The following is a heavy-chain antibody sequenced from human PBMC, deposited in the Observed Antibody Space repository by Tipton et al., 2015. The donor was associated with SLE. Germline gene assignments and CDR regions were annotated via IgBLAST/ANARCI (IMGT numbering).Heavy chain of an antibody. CDR3: AKATGYYGSGNFDL. V-gene: IGHV3-9*03. CDR2: ISWNSGSI. J-gene: IGHJ2*01. CDR1: GFTFDDYA. Sequence: SLRLSCAASGFTFDDYAMHWVRQAPGKGLEWVSGISWNSGSIGYADSVKGRFTISRDNAKNSLYLQMNSLRAEDMALYYCAKATGYYGSGNFDLWGRGTLVTVSS. D-gene: IGHD3-10*01.